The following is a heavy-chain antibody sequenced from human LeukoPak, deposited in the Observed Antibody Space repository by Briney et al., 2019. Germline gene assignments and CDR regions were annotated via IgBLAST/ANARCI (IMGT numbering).Heavy chain of an antibody. Sequence: GASVKVSCKASGYTFTSYGISWVRQAPGQGLEWMGWISAYNGNTNYAQKLQGRVTMTTDTSTSTAYMELRSLRSDDTAVYYCARRLDGSSWGYYYMDVWGKGTTVTVSS. CDR2: ISAYNGNT. CDR3: ARRLDGSSWGYYYMDV. V-gene: IGHV1-18*01. J-gene: IGHJ6*03. D-gene: IGHD6-13*01. CDR1: GYTFTSYG.